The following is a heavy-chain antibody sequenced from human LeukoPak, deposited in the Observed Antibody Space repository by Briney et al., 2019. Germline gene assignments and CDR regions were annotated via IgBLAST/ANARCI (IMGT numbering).Heavy chain of an antibody. D-gene: IGHD1-1*01. J-gene: IGHJ4*02. Sequence: GGSLRLSCAASGITFNWSWMNWVRQAPGKGLEWVANMDPSGSQKRYVDSVKGRFTISKDNPGTSLYLDMYSLRAEDTAIYYCAIWTSGNFWGQGTLVHVSS. V-gene: IGHV3-7*01. CDR1: GITFNWSW. CDR2: MDPSGSQK. CDR3: AIWTSGNF.